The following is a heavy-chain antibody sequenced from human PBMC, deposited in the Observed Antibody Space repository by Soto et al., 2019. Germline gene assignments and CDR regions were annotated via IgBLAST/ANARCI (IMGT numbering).Heavy chain of an antibody. CDR1: GGSISSYY. J-gene: IGHJ4*02. CDR2: IYYSGST. D-gene: IGHD3-10*01. CDR3: ARHNPAYGSWSYYNHNGLAY. V-gene: IGHV4-59*08. Sequence: SETLSLTCTVSGGSISSYYWSWIRQPPGKGLEWIGYIYYSGSTNYNPSLKSRVTISVDTSKNQFSLKLSSVTAADTAVYYCARHNPAYGSWSYYNHNGLAYWGQGTLVTVSS.